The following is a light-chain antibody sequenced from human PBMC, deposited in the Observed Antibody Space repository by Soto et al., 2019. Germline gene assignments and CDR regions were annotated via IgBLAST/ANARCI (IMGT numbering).Light chain of an antibody. CDR1: QGFSSW. J-gene: IGKJ4*01. Sequence: DIQMTPSPSSVSASVGDRVTITCRASQGFSSWLAWYQQKPGKAPKLLIYAASSLQSGVPSRFSGSGSGTDFTLTISSLQPEDFATYYCQQPNSFPLTFGGGTKVEIK. CDR2: AAS. V-gene: IGKV1D-12*01. CDR3: QQPNSFPLT.